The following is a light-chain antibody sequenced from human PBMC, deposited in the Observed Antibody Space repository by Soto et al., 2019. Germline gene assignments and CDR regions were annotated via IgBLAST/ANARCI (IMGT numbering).Light chain of an antibody. V-gene: IGKV3-15*01. J-gene: IGKJ2*01. CDR2: GAS. CDR3: QQYDTWPPA. Sequence: EVLMTQSPATLSVSPGERATLSCRASQSVSSNLAWYQQKPGQAPRLLVYGASTRAPGIPDRFSGSGSGTEFTLPIISLKSEALAVFYCQQYDTWPPAFGQGTKVEIK. CDR1: QSVSSN.